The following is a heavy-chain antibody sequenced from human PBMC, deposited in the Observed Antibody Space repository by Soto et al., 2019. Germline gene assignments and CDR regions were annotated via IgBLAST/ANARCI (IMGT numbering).Heavy chain of an antibody. J-gene: IGHJ6*02. CDR1: GFTFSNYT. CDR3: ARDWARYSYSVSHYYYYGLDV. D-gene: IGHD4-4*01. CDR2: ISSSSSYI. Sequence: EVQLVESGGGLVKPGGSLRLSCAASGFTFSNYTINWVRQAPGKGLEWVSSISSSSSYIYYADSVKGRFTISRDNARNSLYPQMNSLRAEDAAVFYCARDWARYSYSVSHYYYYGLDVWGQGTTVTVSS. V-gene: IGHV3-21*01.